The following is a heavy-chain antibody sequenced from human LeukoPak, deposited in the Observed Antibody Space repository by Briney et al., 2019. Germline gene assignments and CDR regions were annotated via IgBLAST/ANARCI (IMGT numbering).Heavy chain of an antibody. CDR3: ARGLRDFWSGYYSESFWFDP. J-gene: IGHJ5*02. Sequence: SQTLSLTCTVSGGSISSGGYYWSWIRQHPGKGLEWIGYIYYSGSTYYNPSLKSRVTVSVDTSKNQFSLKLSSVTAADTAVYYCARGLRDFWSGYYSESFWFDPWGQGTLVTVSS. CDR1: GGSISSGGYY. D-gene: IGHD3-3*01. CDR2: IYYSGST. V-gene: IGHV4-31*03.